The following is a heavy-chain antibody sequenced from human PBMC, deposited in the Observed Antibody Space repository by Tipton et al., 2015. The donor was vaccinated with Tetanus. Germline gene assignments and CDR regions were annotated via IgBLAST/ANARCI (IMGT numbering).Heavy chain of an antibody. Sequence: RSLRLSCAASGFTFDDYAMHWVRQAPGKGLEWVSGISWNSGSIDYADSVKGRFTISRDNAKNSLYLQMNTLRAEDTALYYCAKDIGTGIAAGPIDYWGQGTLVTVSS. J-gene: IGHJ4*02. CDR2: ISWNSGSI. V-gene: IGHV3-9*01. CDR3: AKDIGTGIAAGPIDY. D-gene: IGHD6-13*01. CDR1: GFTFDDYA.